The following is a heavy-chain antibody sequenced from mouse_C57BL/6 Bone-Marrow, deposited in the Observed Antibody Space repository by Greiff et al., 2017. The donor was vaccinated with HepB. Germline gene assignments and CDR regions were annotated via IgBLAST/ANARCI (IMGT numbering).Heavy chain of an antibody. CDR1: GFTFSSYG. CDR3: ARHGLAYYFDY. D-gene: IGHD4-1*01. CDR2: ISSGGSYT. J-gene: IGHJ2*01. Sequence: EVQLVESGGDLVKPGGSLKLSCAASGFTFSSYGMSWVRQTPDKRLAWIATISSGGSYTYYPDSVKGRFPISRDNAKNTLYLQMSSLKSEDTAMYYCARHGLAYYFDYWGQGTTLTVSS. V-gene: IGHV5-6*01.